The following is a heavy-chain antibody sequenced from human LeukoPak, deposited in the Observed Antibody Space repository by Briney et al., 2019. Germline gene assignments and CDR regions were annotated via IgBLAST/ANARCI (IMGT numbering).Heavy chain of an antibody. J-gene: IGHJ5*02. CDR1: GGSISSSSYY. V-gene: IGHV4-39*01. CDR3: ARILVGAAGNNWFDP. CDR2: IYYSGST. Sequence: PSETLSLTCTVSGGSISSSSYYWGWIRQPPGKGLEWIGSIYYSGSTYYNPSLKSRVTISVDTSKNQFSLKLSSVTAADTAVYYCARILVGAAGNNWFDPWGLGTLVTVSS. D-gene: IGHD6-13*01.